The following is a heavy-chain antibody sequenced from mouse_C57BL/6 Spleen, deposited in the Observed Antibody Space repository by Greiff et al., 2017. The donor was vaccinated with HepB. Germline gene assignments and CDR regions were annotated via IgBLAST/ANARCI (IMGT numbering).Heavy chain of an antibody. CDR1: GYTFTDYY. CDR3: ARSSSGLPFAY. Sequence: QVHVKQSGAELVRPGASVKLSCKASGYTFTDYYINWVKQRPGQGLEWIARIYPGSGNTYYNEKFKGKATLTAEKSSSTAYMQLSSLTSEDSAVYFCARSSSGLPFAYWGQGTLVTVSA. V-gene: IGHV1-76*01. D-gene: IGHD3-2*02. CDR2: IYPGSGNT. J-gene: IGHJ3*01.